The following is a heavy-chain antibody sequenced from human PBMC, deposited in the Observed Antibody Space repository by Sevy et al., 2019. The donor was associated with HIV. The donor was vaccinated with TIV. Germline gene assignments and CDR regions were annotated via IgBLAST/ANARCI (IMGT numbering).Heavy chain of an antibody. CDR1: DGSFSGYY. Sequence: SETLSLTCAVHDGSFSGYYWNWIRQLPGKGLEWIGEINESGITYYNPSLKSRGTISVDTSKKQFSLKLNSVTAVDSAVYFCARSPPVVVVPGAPSWFDPWGQGTLVTVSS. CDR2: INESGIT. CDR3: ARSPPVVVVPGAPSWFDP. V-gene: IGHV4-34*01. D-gene: IGHD2-2*01. J-gene: IGHJ5*02.